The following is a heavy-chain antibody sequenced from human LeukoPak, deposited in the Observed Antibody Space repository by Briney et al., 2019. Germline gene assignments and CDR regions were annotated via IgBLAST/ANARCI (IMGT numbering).Heavy chain of an antibody. J-gene: IGHJ3*02. CDR2: ISWNSGSI. V-gene: IGHV3-9*01. Sequence: GGSLRLSCAASGFIFDDYAMPWVRQAPGKGLEWVSGISWNSGSIGYADSVKGRFTISRDNAKNSLYLQMNSLRAEDTALYYCAKEYSGSYSKGRAFDIWGQGTMVTVSS. D-gene: IGHD1-26*01. CDR3: AKEYSGSYSKGRAFDI. CDR1: GFIFDDYA.